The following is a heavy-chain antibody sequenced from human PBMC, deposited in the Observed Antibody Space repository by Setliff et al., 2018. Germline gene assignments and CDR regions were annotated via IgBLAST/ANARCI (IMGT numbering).Heavy chain of an antibody. D-gene: IGHD3-3*01. Sequence: LSLTCTVSGGSISSSSYYWGWIRQPPGKGLAWIGTIYHSGSTYYSPSLKSRVTISVDTPKNQFSLKLSSGTAADPAVYYCARAPRNFGVVINYYYYYYGMDVWGKGTTVTVSS. CDR3: ARAPRNFGVVINYYYYYYGMDV. CDR1: GGSISSSSYY. J-gene: IGHJ6*04. CDR2: IYHSGST. V-gene: IGHV4-39*07.